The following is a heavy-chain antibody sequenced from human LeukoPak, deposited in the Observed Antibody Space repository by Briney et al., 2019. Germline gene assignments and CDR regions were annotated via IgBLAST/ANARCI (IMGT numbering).Heavy chain of an antibody. J-gene: IGHJ4*02. CDR3: ARDRYSGYDMWGD. D-gene: IGHD5-12*01. CDR2: ISSSSSTT. V-gene: IGHV3-48*04. CDR1: GFTFSTYT. Sequence: GGSLRLSCAASGFTFSTYTMNWVRQAPGKGLEWLSYISSSSSTTYYADSVKGRFTISRDNAKNSLYLQMDSLRAEDTAVYYCARDRYSGYDMWGDWGQGTLVTVSP.